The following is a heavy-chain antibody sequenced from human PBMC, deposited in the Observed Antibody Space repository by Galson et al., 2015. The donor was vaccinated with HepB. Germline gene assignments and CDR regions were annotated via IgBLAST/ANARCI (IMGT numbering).Heavy chain of an antibody. J-gene: IGHJ6*02. CDR1: GGSISNSNYF. Sequence: ETLSLTCSVSGGSISNSNYFWAWIRQPPGEGLEWIGSIYSGNTYYNPSLKSRVNISVDTSKSQISLKLTSVTAADTAIYYCAKNPPGGDYYFQGMDVWGQGTTVTVSS. CDR3: AKNPPGGDYYFQGMDV. V-gene: IGHV4-39*07. D-gene: IGHD2-21*02. CDR2: IYSGNT.